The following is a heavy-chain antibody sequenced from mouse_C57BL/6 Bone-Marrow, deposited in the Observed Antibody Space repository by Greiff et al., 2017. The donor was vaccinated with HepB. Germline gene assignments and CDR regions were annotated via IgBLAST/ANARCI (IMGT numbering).Heavy chain of an antibody. V-gene: IGHV1-81*01. CDR2: IYPRSGNT. Sequence: QVQLQQSGAELARPGASVKLSCKASGYTFTSYGISWVKQRTGQGLEWIGEIYPRSGNTYYNEKFKGKATLTADKSSSTAYMELRSMTSEDSAVYFCARRDYGSPFDYWGQGTTLTVSS. CDR1: GYTFTSYG. CDR3: ARRDYGSPFDY. D-gene: IGHD1-1*01. J-gene: IGHJ2*01.